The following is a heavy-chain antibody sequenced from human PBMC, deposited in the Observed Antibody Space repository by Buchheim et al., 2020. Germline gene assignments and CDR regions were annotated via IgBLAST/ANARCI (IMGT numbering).Heavy chain of an antibody. CDR3: ARSVGGNSAGLGDWFDP. CDR1: GFTFSGYG. CDR2: IWYDGTKK. J-gene: IGHJ5*02. D-gene: IGHD4-23*01. Sequence: QVQLVESGGGVVQPGRSLRLSCAAASGFTFSGYGMHWVRQAPGKGLEWVAVIWYDGTKKYYADSVKGRFTISRENSTDTRYLQMDSLRAEDTAQYYCARSVGGNSAGLGDWFDPWGQGTL. V-gene: IGHV3-33*01.